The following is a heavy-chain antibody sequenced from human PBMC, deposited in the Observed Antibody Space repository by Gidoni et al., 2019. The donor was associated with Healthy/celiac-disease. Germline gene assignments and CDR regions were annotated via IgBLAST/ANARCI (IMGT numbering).Heavy chain of an antibody. CDR3: AKSREGFRGYFDY. D-gene: IGHD1-26*01. V-gene: IGHV3-23*01. CDR2: ISGSGGST. Sequence: EVQLLESGGGLVQPGGSLRLSCAASGFTFSSYAMRWVRQAPGKGLEWVSAISGSGGSTYYADSVKGRFTISRDNSKNTLYLQMNSLRAEDTAVYYCAKSREGFRGYFDYWGQGTLVTVSS. CDR1: GFTFSSYA. J-gene: IGHJ4*02.